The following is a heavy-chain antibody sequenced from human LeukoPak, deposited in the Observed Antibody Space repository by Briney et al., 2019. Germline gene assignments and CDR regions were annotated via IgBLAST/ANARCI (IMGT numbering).Heavy chain of an antibody. J-gene: IGHJ4*02. D-gene: IGHD6-19*01. V-gene: IGHV3-23*01. CDR1: GFTFSNYA. CDR3: ASPGIAVAEVY. Sequence: GGSLRLSCAASGFTFSNYAMSWVRQAPGKGLEWVSTLSGTGGSTYYADSVKGRFTISRDNSKNTLYLQMNSLRAEDTAVYYCASPGIAVAEVYWGQGTLVTVSS. CDR2: LSGTGGST.